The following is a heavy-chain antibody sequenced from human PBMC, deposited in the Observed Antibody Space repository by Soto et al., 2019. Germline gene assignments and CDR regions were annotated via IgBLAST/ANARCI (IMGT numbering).Heavy chain of an antibody. CDR2: INPSGGIT. V-gene: IGHV1-46*01. CDR1: GYTFTSFY. Sequence: QMQLVQSGAEVKRPGASVRVSCKSSGYTFTSFYIHWVRQAPGQGLEWMGIINPSGGITNFAQRFQGRVTMTRVMSTNTHDLELSSLKADDAAVYYCASRPAFSSSWYGIPPDPSHGMDVWGQGTTVTVS. D-gene: IGHD6-13*01. J-gene: IGHJ6*02. CDR3: ASRPAFSSSWYGIPPDPSHGMDV.